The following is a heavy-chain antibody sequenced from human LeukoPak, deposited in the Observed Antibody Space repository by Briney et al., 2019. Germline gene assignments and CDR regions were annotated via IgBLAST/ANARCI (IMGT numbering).Heavy chain of an antibody. CDR1: GFTFDDYA. CDR2: ISWNSGSI. Sequence: GGSLRLSCAASGFTFDDYAMHWVRQAPGKGLGWVSGISWNSGSIGYADSVKGRFTISRDNAKNSLYLQMNSLRAEDTALYYCAKDLSSGSGSQWGFDYWGQGTLVTVSS. J-gene: IGHJ4*02. CDR3: AKDLSSGSGSQWGFDY. D-gene: IGHD1-26*01. V-gene: IGHV3-9*01.